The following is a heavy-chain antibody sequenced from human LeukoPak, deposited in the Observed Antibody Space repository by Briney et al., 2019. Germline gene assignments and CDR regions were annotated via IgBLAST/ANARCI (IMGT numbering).Heavy chain of an antibody. CDR2: IRYDGSNK. CDR1: GFTFSSYG. J-gene: IGHJ4*02. Sequence: GGSLRLSCAASGFTFSSYGMHWVRQAPGKGLEWVAFIRYDGSNKYYADSVKGRFTISRDNSKNTLYLQMNSLRAEDTAVYYCAKEIEGPDNWNDPEGVDYWGQGTLVTVSS. V-gene: IGHV3-30*02. CDR3: AKEIEGPDNWNDPEGVDY. D-gene: IGHD1-20*01.